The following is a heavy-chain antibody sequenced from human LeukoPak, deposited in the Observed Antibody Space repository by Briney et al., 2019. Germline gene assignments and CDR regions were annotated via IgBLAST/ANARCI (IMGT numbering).Heavy chain of an antibody. D-gene: IGHD3-3*01. J-gene: IGHJ3*02. Sequence: GGSLRLSCAASGFTFSSYSMNRVRQAPGKGLEWVSSISSSSSYIYYADSVKGRFTISRDNAKNSLYLQMNSLRAENTAVYYCAKLDLLEWPDAFDIWGQGTMVTVSP. CDR3: AKLDLLEWPDAFDI. CDR2: ISSSSSYI. CDR1: GFTFSSYS. V-gene: IGHV3-21*01.